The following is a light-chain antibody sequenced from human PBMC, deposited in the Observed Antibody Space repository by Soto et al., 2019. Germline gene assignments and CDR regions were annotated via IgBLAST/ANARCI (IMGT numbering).Light chain of an antibody. V-gene: IGLV2-8*01. CDR3: SSYAGSNDYV. CDR2: EVS. CDR1: SSDVGGYNF. Sequence: QSALTQPPSASGSPGQSVTISCTGTSSDVGGYNFVSWYQQHPGKAPKLMIYEVSKRPSGVPDRFSGSQSDYTASLTVSGLQAEDEADYYCSSYAGSNDYVFGAGTKLTVL. J-gene: IGLJ1*01.